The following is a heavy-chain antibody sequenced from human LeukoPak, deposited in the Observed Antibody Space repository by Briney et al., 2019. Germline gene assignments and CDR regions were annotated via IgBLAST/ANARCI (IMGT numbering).Heavy chain of an antibody. J-gene: IGHJ4*02. Sequence: IINPSGGSTSYAQKFQGRVTMTRDTSTSTVYMELSSLRSEDTAVYYCARDLRGIAVAGVDYWGQGTLVTVSS. D-gene: IGHD6-19*01. V-gene: IGHV1-46*01. CDR3: ARDLRGIAVAGVDY. CDR2: INPSGGST.